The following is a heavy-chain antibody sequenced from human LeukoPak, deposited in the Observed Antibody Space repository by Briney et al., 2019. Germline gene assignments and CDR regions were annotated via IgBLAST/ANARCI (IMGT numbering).Heavy chain of an antibody. CDR2: INHSGST. Sequence: SETLSLTCAVYGGSFSGYYWSWIRQPPGKGLEWIGEINHSGSTNYNPSLKSRVTISVDTSKNQFSLKLSSVTAADTAVYYCASLGSNSLFDYWGQGTLVTVSS. J-gene: IGHJ4*02. D-gene: IGHD7-27*01. CDR3: ASLGSNSLFDY. V-gene: IGHV4-34*01. CDR1: GGSFSGYY.